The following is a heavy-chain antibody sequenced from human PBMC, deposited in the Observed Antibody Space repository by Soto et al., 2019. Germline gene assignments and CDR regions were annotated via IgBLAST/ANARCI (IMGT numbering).Heavy chain of an antibody. V-gene: IGHV4-59*01. J-gene: IGHJ4*02. CDR2: IYYSGST. D-gene: IGHD6-6*01. CDR1: GGSISSYY. Sequence: SETLSLTCTVSGGSISSYYWSWVRQPPGKGLEWIGYIYYSGSTNYNPSLKSRVAISIDTSKNQFSLKLTSVTAADTAVYYCPRMKQLAGVDYWGQGTLVTVSS. CDR3: PRMKQLAGVDY.